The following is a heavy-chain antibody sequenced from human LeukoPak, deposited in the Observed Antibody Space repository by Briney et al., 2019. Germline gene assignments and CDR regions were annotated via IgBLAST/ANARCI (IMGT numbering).Heavy chain of an antibody. J-gene: IGHJ4*02. D-gene: IGHD3-22*01. Sequence: TGGSLRLSCAASGFTFDDYGMSWVRQAPGKGLEWVSAISGSGGSTYYADSVKGRFTISRDNSKNTLYLQMNSLRAEDTAVYYCAKGDSGYYYVWDYWGQGTLVTVSS. CDR1: GFTFDDYG. CDR2: ISGSGGST. CDR3: AKGDSGYYYVWDY. V-gene: IGHV3-23*01.